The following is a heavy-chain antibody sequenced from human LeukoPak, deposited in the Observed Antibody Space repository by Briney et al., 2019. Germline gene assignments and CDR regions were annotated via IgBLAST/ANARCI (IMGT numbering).Heavy chain of an antibody. CDR1: GGSISSYY. CDR2: IYTSGST. CDR3: ARGVAVASYLNWFDP. V-gene: IGHV4-4*07. J-gene: IGHJ5*02. D-gene: IGHD6-19*01. Sequence: SETLSLTCTVSGGSISSYYWSWIRQPAGKGLEWIGRIYTSGSTNYNPSLKSRVTMSVDTSKNQFSLKLSSVTAADTAVYYCARGVAVASYLNWFDPWGQGTLVTVSS.